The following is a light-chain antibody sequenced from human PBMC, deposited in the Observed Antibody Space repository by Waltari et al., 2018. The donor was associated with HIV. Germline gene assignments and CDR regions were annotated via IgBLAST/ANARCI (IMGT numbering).Light chain of an antibody. CDR3: MSYISSATPE. V-gene: IGLV2-14*01. J-gene: IGLJ3*02. CDR1: SSDLDDYKS. Sequence: QSALTQPASVSGSPGQSISISCTGTSSDLDDYKSVSWYQHHPGKAPKLIIYELTHRPAGVSNRCSGSKSGHTASLTISGLQAEDEADYFCMSYISSATPEFGGGTKVTVL. CDR2: ELT.